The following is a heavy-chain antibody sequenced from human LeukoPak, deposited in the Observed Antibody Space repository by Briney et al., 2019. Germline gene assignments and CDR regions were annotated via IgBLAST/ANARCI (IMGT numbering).Heavy chain of an antibody. CDR1: GYSIISDYY. D-gene: IGHD3-22*01. J-gene: IGHJ3*02. V-gene: IGHV4-38-2*02. Sequence: SETLSLTCTVSGYSIISDYYWSWIRQPPGQELEWIGSIYHTGTTYYNPSLRSRVTILVDTSKNQFSLKLNSMTAADTAVYYCARDPMIVGREAFDIWGQGTMVIVSS. CDR2: IYHTGTT. CDR3: ARDPMIVGREAFDI.